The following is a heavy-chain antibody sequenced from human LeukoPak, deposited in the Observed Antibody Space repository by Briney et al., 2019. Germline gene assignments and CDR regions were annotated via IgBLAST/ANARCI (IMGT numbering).Heavy chain of an antibody. Sequence: GASVKVSCKASGYTFTSYYMHWVRQAPGQGLEWMGIINPSGGSTSYAQKFQGRVTMTRDTSISTAYMELSRLRSDDTAVYYCARGVRYCSSTSCLYNWFDPWGQGTLVTVSS. J-gene: IGHJ5*02. CDR3: ARGVRYCSSTSCLYNWFDP. CDR2: INPSGGST. CDR1: GYTFTSYY. D-gene: IGHD2-2*01. V-gene: IGHV1-46*01.